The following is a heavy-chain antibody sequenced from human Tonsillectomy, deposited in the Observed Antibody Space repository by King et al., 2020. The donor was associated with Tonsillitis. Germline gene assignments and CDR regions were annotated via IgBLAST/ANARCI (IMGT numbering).Heavy chain of an antibody. CDR1: GFTLSSYG. D-gene: IGHD6-13*01. CDR3: ARGDSSWYY. J-gene: IGHJ4*02. CDR2: ISYDGSNK. V-gene: IGHV3-33*05. Sequence: VQLVESGGGVVQPGRSLRLSCAASGFTLSSYGMHWVRQAPGKGLEWVAVISYDGSNKYYADSVKGRFTISRDNSKNTLYLQMNSLRAEDTAVYYCARGDSSWYYWGQGTLVTVSS.